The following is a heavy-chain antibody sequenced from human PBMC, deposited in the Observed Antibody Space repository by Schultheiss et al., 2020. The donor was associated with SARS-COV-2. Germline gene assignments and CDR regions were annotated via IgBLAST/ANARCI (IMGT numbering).Heavy chain of an antibody. Sequence: ASVKVSCKASGYTFTSYGISWVRQAPGQGLEWMGRINPNSGGTNYAQKFQGRVTMTRNTSISTAYMELSRLRSDDTAVYYCARDVQQQLLYYYMDVWGKGTTVTVSS. CDR2: INPNSGGT. V-gene: IGHV1-2*06. J-gene: IGHJ6*03. D-gene: IGHD6-13*01. CDR3: ARDVQQQLLYYYMDV. CDR1: GYTFTSYG.